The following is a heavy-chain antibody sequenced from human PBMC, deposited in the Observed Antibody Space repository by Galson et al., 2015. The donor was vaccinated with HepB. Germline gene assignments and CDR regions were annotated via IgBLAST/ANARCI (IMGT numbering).Heavy chain of an antibody. V-gene: IGHV3-49*04. CDR2: IRSKAYGGTT. CDR3: TRVLRGSRTSRFDY. CDR1: GFTFGDYA. J-gene: IGHJ4*02. D-gene: IGHD1-26*01. Sequence: SLRLSCAASGFTFGDYAMSWVRQAPGKGLEWVGFIRSKAYGGTTENAAFVKGIFTISRDDSKSIAYLQMNSLQTEDTAVYYCTRVLRGSRTSRFDYWGQGTLVTVSS.